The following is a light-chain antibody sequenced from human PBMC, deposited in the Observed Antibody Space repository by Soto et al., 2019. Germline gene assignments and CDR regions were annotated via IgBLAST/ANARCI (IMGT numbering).Light chain of an antibody. CDR1: ESVSTN. CDR2: GAS. CDR3: QQYGNSPIT. V-gene: IGKV3-15*01. J-gene: IGKJ1*01. Sequence: EIEMTQSPATLSLAPGERVTLSCRASESVSTNLAWYQQKAGQAPRLLIYGASTRATGIPARFSGSGSGTDFTLTISRLEPEDFAVYYCQQYGNSPITFGQGTKV.